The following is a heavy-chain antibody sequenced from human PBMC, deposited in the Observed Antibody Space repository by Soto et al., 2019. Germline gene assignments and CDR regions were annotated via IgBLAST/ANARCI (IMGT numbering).Heavy chain of an antibody. CDR3: ARHGATNWGGFFVS. V-gene: IGHV4-59*08. Sequence: QVQLQESGPGLVKPSETLSLTCNVSGASITTYYWSWIRQPPGKGLEWIGYIYYSGHINYNPTLKSRVTISVDTSKNQFSLKLSPVTAADPAVYYCARHGATNWGGFFVSWGLGTLVSVSS. J-gene: IGHJ4*02. CDR1: GASITTYY. D-gene: IGHD7-27*01. CDR2: IYYSGHI.